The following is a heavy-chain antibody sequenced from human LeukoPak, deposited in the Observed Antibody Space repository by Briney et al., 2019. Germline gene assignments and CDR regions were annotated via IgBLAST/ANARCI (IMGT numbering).Heavy chain of an antibody. D-gene: IGHD2-21*02. J-gene: IGHJ4*02. CDR1: GYSFSNFP. CDR3: ATQGLTCGGACYDS. V-gene: IGHV1-3*03. Sequence: AASVKVSCKASGYSFSNFPIHWVRQAPGQRPEWVGLINASNGQTIYSQDLQGRVSITRDISANTFYMELDILTSVDMAIYYCATQGLTCGGACYDSWGQGTQVTVSS. CDR2: INASNGQT.